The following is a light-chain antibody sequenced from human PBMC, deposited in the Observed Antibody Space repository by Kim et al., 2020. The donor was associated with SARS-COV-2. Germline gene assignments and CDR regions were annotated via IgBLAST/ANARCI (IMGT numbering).Light chain of an antibody. CDR2: RNN. J-gene: IGLJ2*01. Sequence: QAGLTQPPSVSKGLRQTATLTCTGNSNNVGNQGAAWLQQHQGHPPKHLSYRNNTRPSGISERLSASRSGNTTSLTITGLRPEDEADYYCSAWDNNLDAVGIGGGTQLTVL. CDR3: SAWDNNLDAVG. CDR1: SNNVGNQG. V-gene: IGLV10-54*01.